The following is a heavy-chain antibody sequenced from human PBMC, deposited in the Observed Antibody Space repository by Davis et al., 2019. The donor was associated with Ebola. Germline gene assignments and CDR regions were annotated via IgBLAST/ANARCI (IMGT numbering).Heavy chain of an antibody. J-gene: IGHJ3*02. D-gene: IGHD6-19*01. Sequence: PGGSLRLSCTASGFTFSSYGMHWVRQAPGKGLEWVALTSYDGSNIHYGDSVKGRFTISRDNSKNTLFLQMNSLAADDTAVYYCARHSPTWQWLIDTWGQGTLVTVSS. CDR1: GFTFSSYG. CDR2: TSYDGSNI. V-gene: IGHV3-30*03. CDR3: ARHSPTWQWLIDT.